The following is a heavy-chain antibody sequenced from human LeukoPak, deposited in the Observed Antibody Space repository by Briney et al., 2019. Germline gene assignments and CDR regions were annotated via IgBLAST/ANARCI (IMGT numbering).Heavy chain of an antibody. D-gene: IGHD4-11*01. CDR3: AKDLGVTTSFLYYFDY. CDR2: ISGSGGST. V-gene: IGHV3-23*01. CDR1: GFTFSSYA. Sequence: PGGSLRLSCAASGFTFSSYAMSWARQAPGKGLEWVSAISGSGGSTYYADSVKGRFTISRDNSKNTLYLQMSSLRAEDTAVYYCAKDLGVTTSFLYYFDYWGQGTLVTVSS. J-gene: IGHJ4*02.